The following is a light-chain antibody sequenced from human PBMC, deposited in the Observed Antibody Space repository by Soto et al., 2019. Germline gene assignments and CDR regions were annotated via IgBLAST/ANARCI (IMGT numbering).Light chain of an antibody. CDR1: SSDVGSYNY. J-gene: IGLJ1*01. CDR3: CSYAGSYTLV. CDR2: DVN. V-gene: IGLV2-11*01. Sequence: QSALTQPRSVSGSPGQSVTISCTGTSSDVGSYNYVSWYQQHPGKAPKLMIYDVNKRPSGVPDRFSGSKSGNTASLTISGLQAEDEADYYCCSYAGSYTLVFGTGTKVTVL.